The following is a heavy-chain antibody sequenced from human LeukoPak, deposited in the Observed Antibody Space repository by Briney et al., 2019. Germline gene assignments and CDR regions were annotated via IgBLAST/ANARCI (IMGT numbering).Heavy chain of an antibody. V-gene: IGHV1-69*01. J-gene: IGHJ5*02. Sequence: SVKVSCKASGGTFSSYAISWVRQAPGQGLEWMGGIIPIFGTANYAQKFQGRVTITADESTSTAYMELSRLRSDDTAVYYCARVPDFWSGYPRGWFDPWGQGTLVTVSS. CDR2: IIPIFGTA. CDR1: GGTFSSYA. CDR3: ARVPDFWSGYPRGWFDP. D-gene: IGHD3-3*01.